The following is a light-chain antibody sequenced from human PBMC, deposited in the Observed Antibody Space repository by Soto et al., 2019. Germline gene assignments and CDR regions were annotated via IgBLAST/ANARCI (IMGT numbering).Light chain of an antibody. CDR1: SSNIGSNT. CDR3: AAWDDSLNGPGV. Sequence: QPVLTQPPSASGTPGQRVTISCSGSSSNIGSNTVNWYQQLPGTAPKLLIYNNNQRPSGVPDRFSDSKSGTSASLAISGLQSEDEADYYCAAWDDSLNGPGVFGGGTKLTVL. J-gene: IGLJ3*02. CDR2: NNN. V-gene: IGLV1-44*01.